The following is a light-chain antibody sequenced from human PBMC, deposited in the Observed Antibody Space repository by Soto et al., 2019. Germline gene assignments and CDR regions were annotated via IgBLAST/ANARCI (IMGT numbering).Light chain of an antibody. CDR2: AAS. CDR3: QKYDSVPT. CDR1: QDISNS. J-gene: IGKJ1*01. Sequence: DIQMTQSPSSLSTSVGDRVIITCQASQDISNSLNWYQQKPGTVPKVLIHAASTLQSGVSSRFSGSGSGTYFTLTISSLQPEDVATYYCQKYDSVPTFGPGTKVDIK. V-gene: IGKV1-27*01.